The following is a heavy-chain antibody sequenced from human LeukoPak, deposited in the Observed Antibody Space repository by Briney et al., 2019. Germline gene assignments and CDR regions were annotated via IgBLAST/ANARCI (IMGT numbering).Heavy chain of an antibody. Sequence: SETLSLTCTVSGGSISSSSYYWGWIRQPPGKGLEWIGSIYYSGSTYYNPSLKSRVTISVDTSKNQFSLKLSSVTAADTAVYYCARGTGVTMVRGVMSGHDYWGQGTLVTVSS. D-gene: IGHD3-10*01. J-gene: IGHJ4*02. CDR2: IYYSGST. V-gene: IGHV4-39*07. CDR3: ARGTGVTMVRGVMSGHDY. CDR1: GGSISSSSYY.